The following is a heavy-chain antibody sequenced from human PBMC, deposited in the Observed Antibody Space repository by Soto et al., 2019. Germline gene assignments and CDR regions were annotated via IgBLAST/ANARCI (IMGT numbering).Heavy chain of an antibody. CDR2: ISSRSNGYAT. D-gene: IGHD5-12*01. CDR1: GFTLSGSV. V-gene: IGHV3-73*02. Sequence: EVQLVESGGGLVQPGGSLKLSCAASGFTLSGSVIYWVRQASGKGLEWVGRISSRSNGYATAYAASVRGRFTISRDDSKNTAYLQMDSLKTEDTAVYYCTRPGYSNYDSDYWGQGTLVTVSS. J-gene: IGHJ4*02. CDR3: TRPGYSNYDSDY.